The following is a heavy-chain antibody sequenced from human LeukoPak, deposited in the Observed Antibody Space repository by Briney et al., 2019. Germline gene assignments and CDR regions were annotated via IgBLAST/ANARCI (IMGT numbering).Heavy chain of an antibody. V-gene: IGHV3-23*01. CDR3: AKILAPYCGDECYSI. Sequence: GGSLRLSCAASGFTVSSYAMSWVRQAPGNGLEWVSAMSGSESSTYYADSVKGRFAISRDNSKNTLYLLMNSLRAEDTAVYYCAKILAPYCGDECYSIWGQGTVVTVSS. D-gene: IGHD2-21*01. CDR2: MSGSESST. CDR1: GFTVSSYA. J-gene: IGHJ3*02.